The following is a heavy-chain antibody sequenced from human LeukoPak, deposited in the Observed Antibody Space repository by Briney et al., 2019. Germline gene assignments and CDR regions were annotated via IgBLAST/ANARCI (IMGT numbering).Heavy chain of an antibody. J-gene: IGHJ6*02. CDR1: GGTFSSYA. CDR2: IIPIFGTA. Sequence: SVKVSCKASGGTFSSYAISWVRQAPGQGLEWMGGIIPIFGTANYAQKFQGRVTITADESTSTAYMELSSLRSEDTAVYYCARSRVSVLRFLEWLSYGMDVWGQGTTVTVSS. D-gene: IGHD3-3*01. CDR3: ARSRVSVLRFLEWLSYGMDV. V-gene: IGHV1-69*13.